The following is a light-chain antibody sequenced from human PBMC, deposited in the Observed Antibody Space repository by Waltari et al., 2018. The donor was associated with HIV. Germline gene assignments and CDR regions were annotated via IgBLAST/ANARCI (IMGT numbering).Light chain of an antibody. CDR1: QSISTY. Sequence: IEMTQSPSSLSASVGDRVTITCRASQSISTYLNWYLQKPGKAPKLLIYAASSLLSGVPSRFSGSGSGTDFTLTISSLQPEDFATYYCQQSYSIPITFGQGTRLEIK. V-gene: IGKV1-39*01. J-gene: IGKJ5*01. CDR3: QQSYSIPIT. CDR2: AAS.